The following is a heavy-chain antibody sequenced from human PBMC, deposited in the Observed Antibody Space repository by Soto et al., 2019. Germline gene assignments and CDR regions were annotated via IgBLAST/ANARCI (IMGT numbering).Heavy chain of an antibody. D-gene: IGHD2-15*01. V-gene: IGHV5-51*01. J-gene: IGHJ6*02. CDR1: GYSFTSYW. CDR3: ARSMVPVVGADYYYYYGMDV. Sequence: PGESLKISCKGSGYSFTSYWIGWVRQMPGKGLEWMGIIYPGDSDTRYSPSFQGQVTISADKSISTAYLQWSSLKASDTAMYYCARSMVPVVGADYYYYYGMDVWGQGTTVTVSS. CDR2: IYPGDSDT.